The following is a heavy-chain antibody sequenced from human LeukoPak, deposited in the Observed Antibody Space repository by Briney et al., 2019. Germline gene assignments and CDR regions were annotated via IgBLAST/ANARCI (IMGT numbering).Heavy chain of an antibody. V-gene: IGHV4-38-2*01. CDR3: ARQISSGSDAFDI. D-gene: IGHD3-22*01. CDR2: VYHSGNY. Sequence: PSETLSLTCAVSGYSISSGYYWGWIRQPPGKGVEWIGSVYHSGNYYYNPSLKSRVTISVDTSKNQFSLKLSSVTAADTAVDYCARQISSGSDAFDIWGQGTMVTVSS. CDR1: GYSISSGYY. J-gene: IGHJ3*02.